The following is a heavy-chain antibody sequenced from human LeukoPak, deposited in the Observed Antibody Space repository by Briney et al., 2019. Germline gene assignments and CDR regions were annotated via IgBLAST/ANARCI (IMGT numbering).Heavy chain of an antibody. CDR1: GGSISSYY. J-gene: IGHJ3*02. Sequence: SETLSLTCTVSGGSISSYYWSWIRQPPGKGLEWIGYIYYSGSTNYNPSLKSRVTISVDTSKNQFSLKLSSVTAADTAVYYCARVQFIRSSPAAFDIWGQGTMVTVSS. CDR3: ARVQFIRSSPAAFDI. CDR2: IYYSGST. D-gene: IGHD3-10*01. V-gene: IGHV4-59*01.